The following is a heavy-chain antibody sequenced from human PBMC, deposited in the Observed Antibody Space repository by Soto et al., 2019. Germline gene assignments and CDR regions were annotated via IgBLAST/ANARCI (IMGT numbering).Heavy chain of an antibody. J-gene: IGHJ4*02. Sequence: SETLSLTCAVYGGSFSDYYWTWIRQPPGKGLEWIGEIKHSGTTTHNPSLKSRVTTSVDTSKNQFSLNLTSVTAADTAIYYCARGGRLRSPFGYWGQGILVTVSS. CDR2: IKHSGTT. CDR1: GGSFSDYY. CDR3: ARGGRLRSPFGY. V-gene: IGHV4-34*01. D-gene: IGHD4-17*01.